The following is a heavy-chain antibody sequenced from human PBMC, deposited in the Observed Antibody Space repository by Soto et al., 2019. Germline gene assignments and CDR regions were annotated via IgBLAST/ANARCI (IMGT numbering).Heavy chain of an antibody. CDR1: GVSISNYY. D-gene: IGHD3-10*01. J-gene: IGHJ6*02. V-gene: IGHV4-59*01. CDR2: ILYTGNT. Sequence: QVQLQESGPGLVKPSETLSLTCTVSGVSISNYYWSWIRQPPGKGLEWLGYILYTGNTNYNPSLKSRVTISVDTSNNQVSLELTSVTTADTAVYFCARAAYGSGNYYAPHYYYAMDVWGQGTTVTVSS. CDR3: ARAAYGSGNYYAPHYYYAMDV.